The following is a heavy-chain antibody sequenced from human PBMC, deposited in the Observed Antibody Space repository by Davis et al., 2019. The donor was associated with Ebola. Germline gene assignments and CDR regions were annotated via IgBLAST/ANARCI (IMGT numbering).Heavy chain of an antibody. CDR2: INHTGST. V-gene: IGHV4-34*01. CDR1: GGSFSGYY. D-gene: IGHD3-16*01. CDR3: TISIRRGRGVFDY. Sequence: PSETLSLTCAVYGGSFSGYYWSWIRQPPGKGLAWIGEINHTGSTNHNPSLKSRVTIPVDTSKNQFSLKLSSVTAADTAVYYCTISIRRGRGVFDYWGQGTLVTVSS. J-gene: IGHJ4*02.